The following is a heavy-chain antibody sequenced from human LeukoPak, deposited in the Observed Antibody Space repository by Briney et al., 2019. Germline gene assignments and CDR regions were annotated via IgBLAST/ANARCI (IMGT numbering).Heavy chain of an antibody. CDR1: GGSISSYY. Sequence: SETLSLTCTVSGGSISSYYWSWIRQPPGKGLEWIGYIYYSGSTNYNPSLKSRVTISVDTSKNQFSLKLSSVTAADTAVYYCARGPGGPDGSGSNFDYWGQGTLVTVSS. J-gene: IGHJ4*02. D-gene: IGHD3-10*01. CDR2: IYYSGST. V-gene: IGHV4-59*12. CDR3: ARGPGGPDGSGSNFDY.